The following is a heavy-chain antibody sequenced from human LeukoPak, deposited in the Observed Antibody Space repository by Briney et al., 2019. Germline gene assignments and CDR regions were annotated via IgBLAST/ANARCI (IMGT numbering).Heavy chain of an antibody. J-gene: IGHJ4*02. D-gene: IGHD3-9*01. CDR2: IYYSGST. CDR1: GGSISGYY. CDR3: ARATNYAILTGYNYFDY. Sequence: SETLSLTCTVSGGSISGYYWSWIRQPPGKGLEWIGYIYYSGSTNYNPSLKSRVTISVDTSKDQFSLKLSSVTAADTAVYYCARATNYAILTGYNYFDYWGQGTLVTVSS. V-gene: IGHV4-59*01.